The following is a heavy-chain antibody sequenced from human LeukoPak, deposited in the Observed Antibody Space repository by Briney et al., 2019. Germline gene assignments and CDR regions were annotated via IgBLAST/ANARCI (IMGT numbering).Heavy chain of an antibody. CDR1: GFIFDDYA. V-gene: IGHV3-43*02. J-gene: IGHJ4*02. D-gene: IGHD5/OR15-5a*01. CDR3: TKDIGERGYSVH. Sequence: TGGSLRLSCAASGFIFDDYAMHWVRQAPGKGLEWVSLISGDGGRTYYADSVKGRFTIYRDNSKNSLYLQMNGLRTEDTALYYCTKDIGERGYSVHWGQGTLVTVSS. CDR2: ISGDGGRT.